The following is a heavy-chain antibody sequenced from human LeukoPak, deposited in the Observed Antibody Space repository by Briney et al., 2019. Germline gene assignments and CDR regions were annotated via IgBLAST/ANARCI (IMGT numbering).Heavy chain of an antibody. V-gene: IGHV3-33*01. CDR3: ARELDAFDI. CDR2: IWYDGSNK. J-gene: IGHJ3*02. CDR1: GFTFSSYG. Sequence: PGGSLRLSCAASGFTFSSYGMHWARQAPGKGLEWVAVIWYDGSNKYYADSVKGRFTISRDNSKNTLYLQMNSLRAEDTAVYYCARELDAFDIWGQGTMVTVSS.